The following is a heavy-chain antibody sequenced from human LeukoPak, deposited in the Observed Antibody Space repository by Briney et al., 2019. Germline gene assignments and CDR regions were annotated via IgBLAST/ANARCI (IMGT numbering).Heavy chain of an antibody. CDR2: IYYSGST. J-gene: IGHJ4*02. V-gene: IGHV4-39*01. D-gene: IGHD3-22*01. CDR3: ARHDSSGYYWFDY. CDR1: GGSISSGPHY. Sequence: SETLSLTCTVSGGSISSGPHYWGWIRQSPGKGLEWIGSIYYSGSTDYNPSLKSRVTISVDTSKNQISLKLSSVTAADTAVYYCARHDSSGYYWFDYWGQGTLVTVSS.